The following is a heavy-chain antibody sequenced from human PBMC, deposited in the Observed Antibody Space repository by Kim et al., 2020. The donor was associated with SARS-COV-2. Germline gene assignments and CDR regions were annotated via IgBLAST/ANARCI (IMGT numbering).Heavy chain of an antibody. V-gene: IGHV3-33*06. Sequence: GGSLRLSCAASGFTFSSYAMHWVRQAPGKGLEWVAVIWYDGSNKYYADSVKGRFTISRDNSKNTLYLQMNSLRAEDTAVYYCAKVQVAGTVYYYGMDVWGQGTTVTVSS. CDR3: AKVQVAGTVYYYGMDV. J-gene: IGHJ6*02. D-gene: IGHD6-19*01. CDR1: GFTFSSYA. CDR2: IWYDGSNK.